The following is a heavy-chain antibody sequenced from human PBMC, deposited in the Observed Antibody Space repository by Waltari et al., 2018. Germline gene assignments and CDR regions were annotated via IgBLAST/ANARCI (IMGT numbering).Heavy chain of an antibody. CDR3: TTDWGSSWRLLFHY. CDR1: GGSISSSSYY. D-gene: IGHD6-13*01. Sequence: LQLQESGPGLVKPPETLSLTCTVSGGSISSSSYYWGWIRQPPEKGLEWVGRIKSKTDGGTTDYAAPVKGRFTISRDDSKNTLYLQMNSLKTEDTAVYYCTTDWGSSWRLLFHYWGQGTLVTVSS. J-gene: IGHJ4*02. V-gene: IGHV3-15*01. CDR2: IKSKTDGGTT.